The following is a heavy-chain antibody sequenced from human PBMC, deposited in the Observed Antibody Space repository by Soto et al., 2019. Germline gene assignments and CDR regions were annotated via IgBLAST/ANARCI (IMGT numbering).Heavy chain of an antibody. CDR3: AKDKFHYDNSGSSIGYFDY. CDR2: INHSGGST. V-gene: IGHV3-23*01. Sequence: EVQLLESGGGLVQPGGSLRLSCAASGFTFSSYAMSWVRQAPGKGLEWVSGINHSGGSTYYADSVKGRFTISRDNSKNTMYVQMNSLRAEDTAVYYCAKDKFHYDNSGSSIGYFDYWGQGTLVTVSS. D-gene: IGHD3-22*01. J-gene: IGHJ4*02. CDR1: GFTFSSYA.